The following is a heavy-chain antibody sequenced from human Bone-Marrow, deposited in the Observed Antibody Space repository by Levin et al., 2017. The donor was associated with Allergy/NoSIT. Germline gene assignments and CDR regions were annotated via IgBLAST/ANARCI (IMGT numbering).Heavy chain of an antibody. D-gene: IGHD1-26*01. CDR3: ARVEWELLLSELGWSWFDP. Sequence: PGGSLRLSCAASGFTVSSNYMSWVRQAPGKGLEWVSVIYSGGSTYYADSVKGRFTISRDNSKNTLYLQMNSLRAEDTAVYYCARVEWELLLSELGWSWFDPWGQGTLVTVSS. V-gene: IGHV3-66*01. CDR1: GFTVSSNY. J-gene: IGHJ5*02. CDR2: IYSGGST.